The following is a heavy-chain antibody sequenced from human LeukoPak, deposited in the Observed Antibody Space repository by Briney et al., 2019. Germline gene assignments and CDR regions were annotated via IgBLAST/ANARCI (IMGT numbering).Heavy chain of an antibody. CDR2: IYYSGST. V-gene: IGHV4-59*08. D-gene: IGHD4-17*01. J-gene: IGHJ4*02. Sequence: KPSETLSLTCTVSGGSISSYYWSWIRQPPGKGPEWIGYIYYSGSTNYNPSLKSRVTISVDTSKNQFSLKLSSVTAADTAVYYCARRDDYGDHFDYWGQGTLVTVSS. CDR3: ARRDDYGDHFDY. CDR1: GGSISSYY.